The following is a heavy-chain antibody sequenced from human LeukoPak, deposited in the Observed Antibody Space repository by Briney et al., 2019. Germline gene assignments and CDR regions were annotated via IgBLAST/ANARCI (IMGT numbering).Heavy chain of an antibody. Sequence: GRSLRLSCAASGFTLSSYGMHWVRQAPGKGLEWVAVISYDGSNKYYADSVKGRFTISRDNSKNTLYLQMNSLRAEDTAVYYCAKARPYYYDSSGSSAFDYWGQGTLVTVSS. CDR1: GFTLSSYG. V-gene: IGHV3-30*18. CDR3: AKARPYYYDSSGSSAFDY. J-gene: IGHJ4*02. D-gene: IGHD3-22*01. CDR2: ISYDGSNK.